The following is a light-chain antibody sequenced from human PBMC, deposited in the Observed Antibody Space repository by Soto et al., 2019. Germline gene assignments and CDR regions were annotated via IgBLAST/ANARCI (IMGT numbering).Light chain of an antibody. J-gene: IGKJ1*01. Sequence: EIVLTQSPATLSLSPGERATLSCRASQSVSSYLAWYQQKPGQAPRLLIYDASNRATGIPARFSGSGSGTDFTLTISSLEPEDFAVYYCHQYDIPPQTFGRGTRVEI. V-gene: IGKV3-11*01. CDR2: DAS. CDR1: QSVSSY. CDR3: HQYDIPPQT.